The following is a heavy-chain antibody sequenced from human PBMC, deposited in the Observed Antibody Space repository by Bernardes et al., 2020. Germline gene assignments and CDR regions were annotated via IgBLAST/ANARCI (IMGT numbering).Heavy chain of an antibody. V-gene: IGHV1-2*04. J-gene: IGHJ6*03. Sequence: ASVKVSCKASGYTFTGYYMHWVRQAPGPGLEWMGWINPNSGGTNYEQKFQGWVTMTRDTSISTAYMELSRQRSDDMAVYYCARGIYPGAYMDVWGKGTTVTVYS. CDR1: GYTFTGYY. D-gene: IGHD2-8*02. CDR3: ARGIYPGAYMDV. CDR2: INPNSGGT.